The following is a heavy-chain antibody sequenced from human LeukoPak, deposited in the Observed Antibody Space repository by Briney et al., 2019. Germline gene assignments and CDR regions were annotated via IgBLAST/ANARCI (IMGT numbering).Heavy chain of an antibody. V-gene: IGHV3-21*01. D-gene: IGHD3-3*01. CDR1: GFTFNTYS. CDR2: IFSSSLYI. CDR3: ARVSIYDFWSGYQSGYYYYYMDV. J-gene: IGHJ6*03. Sequence: GGSLRLSCAASGFTFNTYSMNWVRQAPGKGLEWVASIFSSSLYINYADSVKGRFTISRDNAKNTLYLQMNSLRAEDTAVYYCARVSIYDFWSGYQSGYYYYYMDVWGKGTTVTVSS.